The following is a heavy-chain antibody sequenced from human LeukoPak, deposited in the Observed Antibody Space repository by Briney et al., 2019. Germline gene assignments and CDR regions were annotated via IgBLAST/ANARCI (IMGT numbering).Heavy chain of an antibody. CDR1: GFTFSSYG. CDR2: IWCGGSNK. Sequence: GGSLRLSCAASGFTFSSYGMHWVRQAPGKGLEWVAVIWCGGSNKYYADSVKGRFTISRDNSKNTLYLQMNSLRAEDTAVYYCAKGFGQWLGNDAFDIWGQGTMVTVSS. J-gene: IGHJ3*02. CDR3: AKGFGQWLGNDAFDI. V-gene: IGHV3-30*02. D-gene: IGHD6-19*01.